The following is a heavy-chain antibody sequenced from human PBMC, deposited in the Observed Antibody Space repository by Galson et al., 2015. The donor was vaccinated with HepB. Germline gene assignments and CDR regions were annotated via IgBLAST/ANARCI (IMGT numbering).Heavy chain of an antibody. D-gene: IGHD3-22*01. CDR2: IYRSGKT. J-gene: IGHJ4*02. Sequence: SLRLSCATSGLKVGSNHMSWVRQAPGKGLEWVSVIYRSGKTYYAESVEGRFTVSRDDSKDMLYLQMDNLRADDTAVYYCARDHLYYDGSGYVAYWGQGTLVIVSS. V-gene: IGHV3-53*01. CDR3: ARDHLYYDGSGYVAY. CDR1: GLKVGSNH.